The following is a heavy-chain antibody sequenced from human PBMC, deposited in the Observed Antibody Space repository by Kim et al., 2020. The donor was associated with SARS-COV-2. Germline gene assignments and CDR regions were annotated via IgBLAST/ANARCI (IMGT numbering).Heavy chain of an antibody. CDR3: ARISDYGSGSYYLDY. D-gene: IGHD3-10*01. V-gene: IGHV4-34*01. J-gene: IGHJ4*02. Sequence: PSLTDRVTISVDPSKNQFSLKLGSVTAADTAVYYCARISDYGSGSYYLDYWGQGTLVTVSS.